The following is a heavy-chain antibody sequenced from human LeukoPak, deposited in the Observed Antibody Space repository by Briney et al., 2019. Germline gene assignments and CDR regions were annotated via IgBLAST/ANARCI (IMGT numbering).Heavy chain of an antibody. Sequence: ASVNVSCKASGYSFISYDMNWVRQAPGQGLEWMGWVSVYSGNTNYAQKFQGRVTMTTDTSTSTAYMELRSLRSDDTAVYYCARDQGIAARATQGYWGQGTLVTVSS. CDR1: GYSFISYD. CDR2: VSVYSGNT. J-gene: IGHJ4*02. CDR3: ARDQGIAARATQGY. V-gene: IGHV1-18*01. D-gene: IGHD6-13*01.